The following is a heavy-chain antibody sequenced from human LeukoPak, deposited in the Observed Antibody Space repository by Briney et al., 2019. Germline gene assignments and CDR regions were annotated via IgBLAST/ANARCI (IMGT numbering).Heavy chain of an antibody. J-gene: IGHJ4*02. D-gene: IGHD6-19*01. CDR2: INEDGSNK. V-gene: IGHV3-7*01. CDR3: TRVIVAVPGYFDYFDF. Sequence: GGSLRLSCAASGFTFSDYYMRWIRQAPGKGLEWVANINEDGSNKWHLGSVKGRFTVSRDNARNSLYLQMNSLRAEDTAVYYCTRVIVAVPGYFDYFDFWGQGALVTVSS. CDR1: GFTFSDYY.